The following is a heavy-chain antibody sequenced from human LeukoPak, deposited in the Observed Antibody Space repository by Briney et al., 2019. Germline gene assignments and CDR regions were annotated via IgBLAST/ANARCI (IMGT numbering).Heavy chain of an antibody. J-gene: IGHJ4*02. CDR2: IWYDGSNK. CDR3: ARDSIAVAGGFDY. D-gene: IGHD6-19*01. CDR1: GFTFSSYG. V-gene: IGHV3-33*01. Sequence: PGRSLRLSCAASGFTFSSYGMHWVRQAPGKGLEWVAVIWYDGSNKYYAGSAKGRFTISRDNSKNTLYLQMNSLRAEDTAVYYCARDSIAVAGGFDYWGQGTLVTVSS.